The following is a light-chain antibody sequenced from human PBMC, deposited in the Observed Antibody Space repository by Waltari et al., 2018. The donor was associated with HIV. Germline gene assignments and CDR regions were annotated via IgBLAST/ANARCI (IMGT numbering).Light chain of an antibody. CDR1: QSVSSN. CDR2: RAS. Sequence: DTVLTQSPATLSVCPGERATLSCRASQSVSSNLAWYQQKPGQAPRLLIYRASTRTTGIPARFSGSGSGTEFTLTISSLQSEDFAVYYCQQYNDWPRGPFGQGTRLEIK. V-gene: IGKV3-15*01. CDR3: QQYNDWPRGP. J-gene: IGKJ2*01.